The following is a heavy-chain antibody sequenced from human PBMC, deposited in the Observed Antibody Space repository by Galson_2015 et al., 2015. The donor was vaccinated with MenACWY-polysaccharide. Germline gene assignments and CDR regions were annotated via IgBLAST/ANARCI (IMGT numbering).Heavy chain of an antibody. J-gene: IGHJ4*02. D-gene: IGHD3-10*01. CDR1: GFTCSSYW. V-gene: IGHV3-74*03. Sequence: SLRLSCAASGFTCSSYWMHWVRQAPGKGLVCVSRVNGDGSSITYADSVKGRFTISRYNAKNTLYLQMNSLRAEDAAVYYCARAPGGGFYGWGSVVDNWGQGALVTVSS. CDR2: VNGDGSSI. CDR3: ARAPGGGFYGWGSVVDN.